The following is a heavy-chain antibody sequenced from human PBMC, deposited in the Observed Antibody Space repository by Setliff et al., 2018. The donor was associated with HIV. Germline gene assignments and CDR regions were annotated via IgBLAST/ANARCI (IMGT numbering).Heavy chain of an antibody. D-gene: IGHD3-3*01. Sequence: GASVKVSCKASGYPFTSYGICWVRQAPGHGLEWMGYISPYNGDAYYAEKFQGRVTMTRNTSINTAYMELSSLRSEDTAVYYCARGPVLQSLDWFGLGEGFDIWGQGTMVTVSS. V-gene: IGHV1-8*02. CDR2: ISPYNGDA. CDR1: GYPFTSYG. J-gene: IGHJ3*02. CDR3: ARGPVLQSLDWFGLGEGFDI.